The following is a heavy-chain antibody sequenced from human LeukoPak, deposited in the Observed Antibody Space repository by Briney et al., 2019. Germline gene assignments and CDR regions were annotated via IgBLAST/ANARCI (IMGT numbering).Heavy chain of an antibody. CDR3: ARTPIAAAGKGIWYFDY. CDR1: GFTFSSYW. D-gene: IGHD6-13*01. J-gene: IGHJ4*02. V-gene: IGHV3-7*03. Sequence: GGSLRLSCAASGFTFSSYWMSWVRQAPGKGLEWVANIKQDGSEKYYVDSVKGRLTISRDNAKNSLYLQMNSLRAEDTAVYYCARTPIAAAGKGIWYFDYWGQGTLVTVSS. CDR2: IKQDGSEK.